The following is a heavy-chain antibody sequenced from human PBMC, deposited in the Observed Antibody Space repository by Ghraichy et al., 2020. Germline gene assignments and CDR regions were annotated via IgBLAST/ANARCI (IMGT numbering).Heavy chain of an antibody. Sequence: GESLRLSCAASGFTFRNYNMNWVRQAPGKGLEWVSAITGSSNYIYYADSVKGRFTISRDNAKNSLYLQMNSLRAEDTAVYYCARDLYSGSYGDYWGQGALVTVSS. V-gene: IGHV3-21*01. D-gene: IGHD1-26*01. CDR1: GFTFRNYN. J-gene: IGHJ4*02. CDR2: ITGSSNYI. CDR3: ARDLYSGSYGDY.